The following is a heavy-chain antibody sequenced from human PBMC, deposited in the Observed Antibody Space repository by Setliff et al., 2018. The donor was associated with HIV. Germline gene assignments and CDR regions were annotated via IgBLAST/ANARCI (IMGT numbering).Heavy chain of an antibody. CDR3: ARARLQGIVTAVGPRDNCLDP. D-gene: IGHD1-26*01. CDR2: IRAYNGNT. Sequence: ASVKVSCKASGYSFINYGISWVRQAPGQGLEWMGWIRAYNGNTDYAPRLLGRVTMTTDTSTSTAYMEVRSLTSDDTAVYYCARARLQGIVTAVGPRDNCLDPWGQGTRVTVSS. V-gene: IGHV1-18*01. CDR1: GYSFINYG. J-gene: IGHJ5*02.